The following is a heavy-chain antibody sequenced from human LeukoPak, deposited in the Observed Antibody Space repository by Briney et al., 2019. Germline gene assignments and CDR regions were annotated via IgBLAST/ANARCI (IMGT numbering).Heavy chain of an antibody. CDR1: GFTFDDYA. V-gene: IGHV3-9*01. CDR2: ISWNSGSI. CDR3: EKEKTSFRYFAGRYFAY. D-gene: IGHD3-9*01. Sequence: GGSLRLSCAASGFTFDDYAMHWVRQAPGKGLEWVSGISWNSGSIGYADSVKGRFTISRDNAKNSLYLQMNSLRAEDTALYYCEKEKTSFRYFAGRYFAYWGKEPWSPSPQ. J-gene: IGHJ4*01.